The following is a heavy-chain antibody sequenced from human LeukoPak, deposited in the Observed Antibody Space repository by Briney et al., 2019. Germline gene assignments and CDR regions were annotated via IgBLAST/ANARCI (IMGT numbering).Heavy chain of an antibody. J-gene: IGHJ3*02. CDR3: ARLGYGLKGSYDAFDM. CDR2: VYSSGTT. Sequence: PSETLSLTCSVSGGSISSDRYYWSWIRQPAGKRLEWIGRVYSSGTTNQNPSLKSRITISIDTSKNQFSLKLNSVTAADTAVYYCARLGYGLKGSYDAFDMWGQGTMVTVSS. V-gene: IGHV4-61*02. D-gene: IGHD5-18*01. CDR1: GGSISSDRYY.